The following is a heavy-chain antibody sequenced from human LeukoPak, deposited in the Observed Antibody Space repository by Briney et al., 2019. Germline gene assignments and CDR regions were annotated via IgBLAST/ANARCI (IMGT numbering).Heavy chain of an antibody. J-gene: IGHJ4*02. D-gene: IGHD3-22*01. CDR2: IKSNADGGTT. CDR1: GVTFSNVW. CDR3: TRIYYDSSGPDY. Sequence: PGGSLRLSCAASGVTFSNVWMTWVRQAPGKGLEWVGRIKSNADGGTTDYAAPVKGRFTISRDDSKNTLCLQMNILKTEDTAVYYCTRIYYDSSGPDYWGQGTLVTVSS. V-gene: IGHV3-15*01.